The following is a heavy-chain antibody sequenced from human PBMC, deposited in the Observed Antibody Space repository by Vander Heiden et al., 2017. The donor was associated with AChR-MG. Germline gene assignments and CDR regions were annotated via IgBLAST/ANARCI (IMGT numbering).Heavy chain of an antibody. CDR2: MNPNTGGT. CDR3: ASDRDASMASFYFYGMDV. J-gene: IGHJ6*02. D-gene: IGHD5-18*01. Sequence: QVQLVQSGAEVKKPGASVKVPCKASGNTFTAYYLHWVRQAPGQGLEWVGWMNPNTGGTKYARRFKCRVTMTRDTSISTAYMEVTGLRHDDTAVYYCASDRDASMASFYFYGMDVWGQGTTVTVSS. V-gene: IGHV1-2*02. CDR1: GNTFTAYY.